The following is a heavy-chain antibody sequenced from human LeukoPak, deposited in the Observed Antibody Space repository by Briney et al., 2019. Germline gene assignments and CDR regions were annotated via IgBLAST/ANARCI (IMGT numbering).Heavy chain of an antibody. CDR1: GFAFSSYA. Sequence: GGSLRLSCAASGFAFSSYAMSWVRQAPGKGLEWGSAISGSGGSTYYADSVKGRFTISRDNSKNTLYLQMNSLRAEDTAVHYCAKPPSLLAAARSGWGQGTLVTVSS. CDR2: ISGSGGST. D-gene: IGHD6-13*01. CDR3: AKPPSLLAAARSG. V-gene: IGHV3-23*01. J-gene: IGHJ4*02.